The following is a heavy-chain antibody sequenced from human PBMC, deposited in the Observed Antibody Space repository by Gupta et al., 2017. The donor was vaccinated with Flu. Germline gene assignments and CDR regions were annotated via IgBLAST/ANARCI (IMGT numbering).Heavy chain of an antibody. CDR3: AKSLYCSGGACYSSADH. V-gene: IGHV3-33*03. D-gene: IGHD2-15*01. J-gene: IGHJ4*02. CDR1: GFTFSGYG. CDR2: IWYDENYK. Sequence: VQLVQSGGGVVQQGGSLRLSCAASGFTFSGYGMNWVRRVPGKGLEWVAVIWYDENYKYYADSVKGRFTISRDNSKDTVYLQMNSLRAEDTAVYYCAKSLYCSGGACYSSADHWGQGTLVTVSS.